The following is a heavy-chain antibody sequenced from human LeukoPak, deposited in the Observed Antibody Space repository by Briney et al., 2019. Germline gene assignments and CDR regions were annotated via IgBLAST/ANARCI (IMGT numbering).Heavy chain of an antibody. V-gene: IGHV1-2*02. CDR2: INPNSGGT. CDR1: GYTFTGYY. D-gene: IGHD2-15*01. J-gene: IGHJ4*02. Sequence: ASVKVSCKTSGYTFTGYYVHWVRQAPGQGLEWMGWINPNSGGTNYAQKFQGRVTMTRDTSISTAYMELSRLRSDDAALYYCASGARYCGGDSCYGPFGYWGQGTLVTVSS. CDR3: ASGARYCGGDSCYGPFGY.